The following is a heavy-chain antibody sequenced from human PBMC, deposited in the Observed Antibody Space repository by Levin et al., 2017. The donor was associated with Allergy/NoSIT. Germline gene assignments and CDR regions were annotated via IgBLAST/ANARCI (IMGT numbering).Heavy chain of an antibody. CDR2: ISGSGGST. CDR3: AKRSLYGFGELLSPFDY. V-gene: IGHV3-23*01. Sequence: QAGGSLRLSCAASGFTFSNYAMNWVRQAPGKGLEWVSVISGSGGSTYYADSVKGRFTISRDNSKNTLHLQMNSLRAEDTAVYYCAKRSLYGFGELLSPFDYWGQGTLVTVSS. CDR1: GFTFSNYA. D-gene: IGHD3-10*01. J-gene: IGHJ4*02.